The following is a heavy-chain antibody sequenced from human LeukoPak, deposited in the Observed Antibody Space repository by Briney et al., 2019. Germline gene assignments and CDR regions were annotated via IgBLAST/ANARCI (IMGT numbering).Heavy chain of an antibody. J-gene: IGHJ4*02. CDR1: GFTFSSYW. D-gene: IGHD3-16*01. V-gene: IGHV3-7*01. CDR3: ARAHDYVPGSQTMGY. Sequence: GGSLRLSCAASGFTFSSYWMSWVRQAPGKGLEWVANIKQDGSEKYYVDSVKGRFTISRDNAKNSLYLQMNSLRAEDTAVYYCARAHDYVPGSQTMGYWGQGTLVTVSS. CDR2: IKQDGSEK.